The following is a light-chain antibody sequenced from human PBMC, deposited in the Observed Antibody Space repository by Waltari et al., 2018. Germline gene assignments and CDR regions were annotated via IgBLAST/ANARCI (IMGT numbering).Light chain of an antibody. Sequence: EIVLTQSPGTLSLSTGERATLSCRARQRVSGNYLAWYQQKPGQAPRVLIYGASSRATGIPDRFSGSGSGTEFTLTISRLEPEDFAVYYCQEYGRSPPSTLGGGTTFGGGTKVEIK. CDR1: QRVSGNY. J-gene: IGKJ4*01. V-gene: IGKV3-20*01. CDR2: GAS. CDR3: QEYGRSPPSTLGGGTT.